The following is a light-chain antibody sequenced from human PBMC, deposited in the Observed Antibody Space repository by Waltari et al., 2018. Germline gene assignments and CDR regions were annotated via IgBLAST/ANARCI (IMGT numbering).Light chain of an antibody. CDR2: VAS. V-gene: IGKV1-9*01. CDR1: QGINTY. J-gene: IGKJ2*01. CDR3: QQVKTYPYT. Sequence: DIQLTQSPSSLSASVGDRVTITCRASQGINTYLAWYQLKLGKAPKLLIYVASTLQSGVPSRFSGSGSGTEFTLTISSLQPEDFATYYCQQVKTYPYTFGQGTKLEIK.